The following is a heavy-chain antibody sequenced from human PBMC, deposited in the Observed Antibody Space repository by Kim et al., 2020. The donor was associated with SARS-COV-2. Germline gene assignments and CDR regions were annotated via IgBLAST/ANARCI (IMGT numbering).Heavy chain of an antibody. D-gene: IGHD1-26*01. CDR3: ARVERLDS. CDR2: KSGST. J-gene: IGHJ4*02. Sequence: KSGSTGYAQKFQGRVTMSRDTSTNTAYMELNSLRVEDTAVYYCARVERLDSWGQGTLVTVSS. V-gene: IGHV1-8*01.